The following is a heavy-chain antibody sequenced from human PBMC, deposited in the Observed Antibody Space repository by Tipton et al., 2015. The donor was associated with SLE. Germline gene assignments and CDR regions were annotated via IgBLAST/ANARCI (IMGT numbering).Heavy chain of an antibody. CDR1: GGSISSYY. CDR2: IYYSGST. Sequence: QVQLVQSGPEVKPSETLSLTCTVSGGSISSYYWSWIRQPPGKGLEWIGYIYYSGSTNYNPSLKSRVTISVDTSKNQFSLKLSSVTAADTAVYYCARWAGPTVNFDYWGQGTLVTVSS. CDR3: ARWAGPTVNFDY. D-gene: IGHD4-11*01. V-gene: IGHV4-59*01. J-gene: IGHJ4*02.